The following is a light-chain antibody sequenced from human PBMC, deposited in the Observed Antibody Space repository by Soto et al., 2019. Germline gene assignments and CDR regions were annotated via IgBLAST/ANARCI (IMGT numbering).Light chain of an antibody. Sequence: QSALTQPASVSGSPGQSITISCTGTSSDVGCYNLVSWYQQHPGKAPKLMIYEGSKRPSGVSNRFSGSKSGNTASLTISGLQAEDEADYYCCSYAGSSTFEGVVFGGGTKLTVL. V-gene: IGLV2-23*03. CDR2: EGS. CDR3: CSYAGSSTFEGVV. J-gene: IGLJ2*01. CDR1: SSDVGCYNL.